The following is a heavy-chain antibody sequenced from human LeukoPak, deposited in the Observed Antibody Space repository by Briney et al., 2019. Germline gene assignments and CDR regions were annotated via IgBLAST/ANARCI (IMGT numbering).Heavy chain of an antibody. CDR3: ARLYNSGWNNWFDP. CDR1: GYSFTNYD. V-gene: IGHV1-8*01. Sequence: GASVKVSCKASGYSFTNYDINWVRQATGQGLEWMGWMNPNSGNTGYAQKFQGRVTMTRNTSISTAYMELSSLRSEDTAVYYCARLYNSGWNNWFDPWGQGTLVTVSS. D-gene: IGHD6-19*01. J-gene: IGHJ5*02. CDR2: MNPNSGNT.